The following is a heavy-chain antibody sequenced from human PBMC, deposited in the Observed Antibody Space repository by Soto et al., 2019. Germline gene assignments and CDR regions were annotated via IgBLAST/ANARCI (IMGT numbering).Heavy chain of an antibody. CDR3: VMGDNCGFHL. D-gene: IGHD2-21*01. J-gene: IGHJ3*01. CDR1: GFTFNYYW. Sequence: EVQLVESEGGLVQRGGSLRLSCAASGFTFNYYWMHWVRQAPGQGLVWVSHIHSDGSTTTYADSVKGRFTISRDNAKNTLYLQMNSLRAEDTAVYYCVMGDNCGFHLWGQGTTVTVSS. V-gene: IGHV3-74*01. CDR2: IHSDGSTT.